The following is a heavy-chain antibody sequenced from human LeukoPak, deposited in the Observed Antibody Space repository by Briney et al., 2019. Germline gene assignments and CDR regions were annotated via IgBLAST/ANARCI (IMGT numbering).Heavy chain of an antibody. CDR2: SYYSGST. CDR3: ARGLKQDYGMDV. CDR1: GGSISSYY. D-gene: IGHD3-22*01. Sequence: PSETLSLTCTVSGGSISSYYWSWIRQPPGKGLEWIGYSYYSGSTSYNPSLKSRVTISVDTSKSQFSLKMSSVTAADTAVYYCARGLKQDYGMDVWGQGTTVTVSS. J-gene: IGHJ6*02. V-gene: IGHV4-59*01.